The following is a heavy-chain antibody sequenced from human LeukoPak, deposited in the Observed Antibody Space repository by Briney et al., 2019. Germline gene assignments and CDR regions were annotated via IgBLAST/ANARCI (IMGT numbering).Heavy chain of an antibody. J-gene: IGHJ4*02. Sequence: PSETLSLTCTVSGGSVSSGSNYWNWIRQPPGKGLEWIGYIYYSGSTNYNPSLKSRVTISVDTSKNQFSLKLSSVTAADTAVYYCARDRPGYLEHDYWGQGTLVTVSS. D-gene: IGHD1/OR15-1a*01. CDR3: ARDRPGYLEHDY. CDR2: IYYSGST. CDR1: GGSVSSGSNY. V-gene: IGHV4-61*01.